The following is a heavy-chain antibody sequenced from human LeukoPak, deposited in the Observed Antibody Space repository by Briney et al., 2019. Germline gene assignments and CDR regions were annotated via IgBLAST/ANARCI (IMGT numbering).Heavy chain of an antibody. Sequence: GGSLRLSCAASGFTFNTHALSWVRQAPGKGLEWVAAISDTGELTYSADSVRGRFTISRDKSRNTLYLQMNSLGAADTAVYYCAKDLTPGNAWGSYRFDYWGQGTLVTVSS. CDR1: GFTFNTHA. CDR3: AKDLTPGNAWGSYRFDY. CDR2: ISDTGELT. V-gene: IGHV3-23*01. D-gene: IGHD3-16*02. J-gene: IGHJ4*02.